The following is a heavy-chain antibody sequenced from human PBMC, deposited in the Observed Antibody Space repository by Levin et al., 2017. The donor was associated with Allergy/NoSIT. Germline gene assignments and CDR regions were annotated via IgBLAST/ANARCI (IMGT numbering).Heavy chain of an antibody. Sequence: GESLKISCAASGFTFSDSAMHWVRQASGKGLEWVGRIRSKANSYATVYAESLKDRFTISRDDSKNTAYLQMNSLKADATAVYYCIKGRLRYFEDWGQGALVTVSS. V-gene: IGHV3-73*01. CDR2: IRSKANSYAT. D-gene: IGHD5-12*01. CDR1: GFTFSDSA. J-gene: IGHJ4*02. CDR3: IKGRLRYFED.